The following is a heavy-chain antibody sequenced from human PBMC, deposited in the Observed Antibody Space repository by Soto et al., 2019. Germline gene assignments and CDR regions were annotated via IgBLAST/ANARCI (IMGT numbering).Heavy chain of an antibody. CDR3: ASSLLTPFDY. V-gene: IGHV3-74*01. CDR1: GFTFSSYW. J-gene: IGHJ4*02. Sequence: GGSLRLSCAASGFTFSSYWMHWVRQAPGKGLVWVSRINSDGSSTSYADSVKGRFTISRANNKNTQYLQMNSLRAEDTAVYYCASSLLTPFDYWGQGTLVTVSS. D-gene: IGHD7-27*01. CDR2: INSDGSST.